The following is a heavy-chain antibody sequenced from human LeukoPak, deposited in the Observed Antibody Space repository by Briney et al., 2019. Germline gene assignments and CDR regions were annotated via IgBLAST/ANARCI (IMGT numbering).Heavy chain of an antibody. CDR2: LSYLASS. V-gene: IGHV4-59*08. CDR3: SRHSAYSSSSPFDY. D-gene: IGHD6-6*01. Sequence: SETLSLTCSVSGGSISRLYWSWIRQPPGKGVEWIGYLSYLASSIYNPSLTGLVTMFVHMSNNHFSLRLSSVTAADAAVYYCSRHSAYSSSSPFDYWGQGTLVTVSS. CDR1: GGSISRLY. J-gene: IGHJ4*02.